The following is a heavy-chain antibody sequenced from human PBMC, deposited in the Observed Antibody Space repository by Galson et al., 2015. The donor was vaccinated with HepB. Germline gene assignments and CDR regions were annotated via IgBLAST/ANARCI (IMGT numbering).Heavy chain of an antibody. CDR3: AREIIRGRDAFDI. CDR1: GDSITSYY. Sequence: ETLSLTCHVSGDSITSYYWNWIRQPPGRGLGWIGYIYYSGSTDYNPSLKSRVTISLDTSQNQFSLKLKSVTAADTAVYYCAREIIRGRDAFDIWGRGTMVTVSS. CDR2: IYYSGST. V-gene: IGHV4-59*01. J-gene: IGHJ3*02. D-gene: IGHD2-15*01.